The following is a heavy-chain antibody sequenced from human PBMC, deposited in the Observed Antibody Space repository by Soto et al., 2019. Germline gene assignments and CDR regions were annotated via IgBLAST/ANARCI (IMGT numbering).Heavy chain of an antibody. Sequence: QVQLVQSGAEVKKPGASVKVSCKASGYTFTSYGISWVRQAPGQGLEWMGWISAYNGNTKYAQKLQGRVTMTTDKATTTAYMELRSLGSDDTAAYYWARDLAVALIDYWGKGTLVTVSS. J-gene: IGHJ4*02. CDR3: ARDLAVALIDY. CDR1: GYTFTSYG. CDR2: ISAYNGNT. D-gene: IGHD6-19*01. V-gene: IGHV1-18*01.